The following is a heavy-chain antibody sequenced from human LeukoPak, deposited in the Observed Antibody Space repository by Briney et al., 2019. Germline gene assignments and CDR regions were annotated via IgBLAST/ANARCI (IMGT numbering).Heavy chain of an antibody. CDR3: ARGSSWYYFDY. Sequence: SETLSLTCTVSGGSISSSSYYWGWIRQPPGKGLEWIGSIYYSGSTYYNPSLKSRVTISVDTSKNQFSLKLSPVTAADTAVYYCARGSSWYYFDYWGQGTLVTVSS. V-gene: IGHV4-39*07. D-gene: IGHD6-13*01. CDR2: IYYSGST. J-gene: IGHJ4*02. CDR1: GGSISSSSYY.